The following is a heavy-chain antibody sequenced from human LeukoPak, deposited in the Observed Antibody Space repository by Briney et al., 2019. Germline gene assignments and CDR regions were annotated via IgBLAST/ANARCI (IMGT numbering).Heavy chain of an antibody. CDR1: GYTLTELS. CDR3: ATGSSGPYYFDY. D-gene: IGHD6-19*01. CDR2: FDPEDGET. J-gene: IGHJ4*02. Sequence: SVKVSFKVSGYTLTELSMHWVRQAPGKGLAWMGGFDPEDGETIYAQKFQGRVTMTEDTSTDTAYMELSSLRSEDTAVYYCATGSSGPYYFDYWGQGTLVTVSS. V-gene: IGHV1-24*01.